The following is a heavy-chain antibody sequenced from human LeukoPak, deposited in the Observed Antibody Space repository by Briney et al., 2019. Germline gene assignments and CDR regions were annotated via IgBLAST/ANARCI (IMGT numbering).Heavy chain of an antibody. Sequence: ASVKVSCKASGGTFSSYAISWVRQALGQGLEWMGWFSAYNGNTNYAQKLQGRVTMTTDTSTSTAYMELRSLRSDDTAVYYCARGGDGSGSYYRDFDYWGQGTLVTVSS. CDR3: ARGGDGSGSYYRDFDY. D-gene: IGHD3-10*01. CDR2: FSAYNGNT. J-gene: IGHJ4*02. CDR1: GGTFSSYA. V-gene: IGHV1-18*01.